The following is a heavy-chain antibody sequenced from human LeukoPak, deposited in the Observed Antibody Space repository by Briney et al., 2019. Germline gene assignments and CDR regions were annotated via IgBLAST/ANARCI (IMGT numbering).Heavy chain of an antibody. V-gene: IGHV1-69*01. J-gene: IGHJ6*02. CDR3: AREGGYSGYDYYYYGMDV. D-gene: IGHD5-12*01. CDR1: GGTFSSYA. CDR2: IIPIFGTA. Sequence: SVKVSCKASGGTFSSYAISWVRQAPGQGLEWMGGIIPIFGTANYAQKFQGRVTITADESTSTAYMELSSLRSEDTAVYYCAREGGYSGYDYYYYGMDVWGQGTTVTVSS.